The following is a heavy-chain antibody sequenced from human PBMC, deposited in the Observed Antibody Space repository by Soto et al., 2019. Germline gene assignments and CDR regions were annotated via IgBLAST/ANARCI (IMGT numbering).Heavy chain of an antibody. CDR3: ARKGYYYDSSGYYPFSSYYYYYGMDV. V-gene: IGHV5-10-1*01. D-gene: IGHD3-22*01. CDR1: GYSFTSYW. CDR2: IDPSDSYT. J-gene: IGHJ6*02. Sequence: GESLKISCKGSGYSFTSYWISWVRQMPGKGLEWMGRIDPSDSYTNYSPSFQGHVTISADKSISTAYLQWSSLKASDTAMYYCARKGYYYDSSGYYPFSSYYYYYGMDVWGQGTTVTVSS.